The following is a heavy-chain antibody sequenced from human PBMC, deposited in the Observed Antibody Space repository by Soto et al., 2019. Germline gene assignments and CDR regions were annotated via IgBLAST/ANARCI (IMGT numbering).Heavy chain of an antibody. CDR2: ISYDGSNK. Sequence: QVQLVESGGGVVQPGRSLRLSCAASGFTFSNYAIHWVRQAPGKGLEWVALISYDGSNKYYADSVKGRFTISRDNAKNTLYLQMNSLRAEDTAVYYCARAYWSSIGARPWGTPGDYWGQGTLVTVSS. CDR1: GFTFSNYA. D-gene: IGHD6-6*01. J-gene: IGHJ4*02. CDR3: ARAYWSSIGARPWGTPGDY. V-gene: IGHV3-30-3*01.